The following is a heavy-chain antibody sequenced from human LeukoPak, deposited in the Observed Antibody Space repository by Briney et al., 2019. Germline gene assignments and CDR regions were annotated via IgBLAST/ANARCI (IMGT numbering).Heavy chain of an antibody. CDR2: IYYSGST. J-gene: IGHJ4*02. CDR1: GDSTSSYY. V-gene: IGHV4-59*01. D-gene: IGHD1-1*01. Sequence: SETLSLTCTVSGDSTSSYYWSWIRQPPGKGLEWIGHIYYSGSTSYNPSLKSRVSISVDTSKNQFSLKLSSVTAADTAVYYCARDYNPTNFWGQGTLVTVPS. CDR3: ARDYNPTNF.